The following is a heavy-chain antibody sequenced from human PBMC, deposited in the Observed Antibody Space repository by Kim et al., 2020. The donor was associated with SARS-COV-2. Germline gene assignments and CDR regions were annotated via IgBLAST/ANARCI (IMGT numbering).Heavy chain of an antibody. CDR1: GGSFSGYY. Sequence: SETLSLTCAVYGGSFSGYYWSWIRQPPGKGLEWIGEINHSGSTNYNPSLKSRVTISVDTSKNQFSLKLSSVTAADTAVYYCARGRIWSGYYCYYGMDVWGQGTTVTVSS. CDR3: ARGRIWSGYYCYYGMDV. J-gene: IGHJ6*02. V-gene: IGHV4-34*01. CDR2: INHSGST. D-gene: IGHD3-3*01.